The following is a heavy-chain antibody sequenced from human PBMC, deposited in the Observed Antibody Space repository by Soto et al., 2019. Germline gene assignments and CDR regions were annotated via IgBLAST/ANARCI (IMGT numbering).Heavy chain of an antibody. CDR1: GFTFTSYA. V-gene: IGHV3-23*01. D-gene: IGHD5-18*01. Sequence: EVQLLESGGGLVQPGRSLRLSCAASGFTFTSYAMSWVRRAPGKGLEWVSTISVSGGSTYYADSVKGRFTISRDNSKNTLFLQMNSLRAEDTAVYHCAKGGRGIQLWSTMVTAYLDYWGQGTLVTVSS. J-gene: IGHJ4*02. CDR3: AKGGRGIQLWSTMVTAYLDY. CDR2: ISVSGGST.